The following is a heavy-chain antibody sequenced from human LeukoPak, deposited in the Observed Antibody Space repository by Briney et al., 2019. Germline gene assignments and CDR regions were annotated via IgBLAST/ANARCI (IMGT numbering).Heavy chain of an antibody. CDR2: IWYGGSNK. D-gene: IGHD1-26*01. CDR3: AKDGKTVGATGVSAFDI. Sequence: GGSLRLSCAASGFTFSSYWMSWVRQAPGKGLEWVAVIWYGGSNKYYADSVKGRFTISRDNSKNTLYLQMNSLRAEDTAVYYCAKDGKTVGATGVSAFDIWGQGTMVTVSS. CDR1: GFTFSSYW. V-gene: IGHV3-30*02. J-gene: IGHJ3*02.